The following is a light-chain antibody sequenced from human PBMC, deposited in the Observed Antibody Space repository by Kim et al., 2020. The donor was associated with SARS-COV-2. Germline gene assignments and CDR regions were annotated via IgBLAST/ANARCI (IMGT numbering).Light chain of an antibody. CDR3: QQRSNWPLP. J-gene: IGKJ4*01. V-gene: IGKV3-11*01. CDR1: RGVSSY. Sequence: LTPGESATLSCRASRGVSSYLAWYRQKPGQAPRLLIDDASNRAAGIPARFSGSGSGADFTLTISSLEPEDFAVYYCQQRSNWPLPFGGGTKVDIK. CDR2: DAS.